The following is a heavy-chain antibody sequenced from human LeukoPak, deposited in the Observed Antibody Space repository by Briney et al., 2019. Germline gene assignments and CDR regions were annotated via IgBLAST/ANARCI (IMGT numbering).Heavy chain of an antibody. CDR1: GDSVSSKNGA. CDR3: ARGLGTTGWHTFDY. Sequence: SQTLSLTCAVSGDSVSSKNGAWNWIRQSPSRGLEWLGRTYYRSKWYNDYAESMEGRMSISQDTSKNQYSLHLNSVTPDDTAVYYCARGLGTTGWHTFDYWGQGTLVTVSS. CDR2: TYYRSKWYN. D-gene: IGHD6-19*01. V-gene: IGHV6-1*01. J-gene: IGHJ4*02.